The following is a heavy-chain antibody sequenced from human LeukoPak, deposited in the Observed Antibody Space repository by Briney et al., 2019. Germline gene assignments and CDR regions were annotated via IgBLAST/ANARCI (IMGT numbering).Heavy chain of an antibody. CDR2: ISSSSSYI. CDR3: ARGSYYYDSSGYYAPSYYYGMDV. J-gene: IGHJ6*02. Sequence: PGGSLRLSCAASGFTFSSYSMNWVRQAPGKGLEWVSSISSSSSYIYYADSVEGRFTISRDNAKNSLYLQMNSLRAEDTAVYYCARGSYYYDSSGYYAPSYYYGMDVWGQGTTVTVSS. V-gene: IGHV3-21*01. D-gene: IGHD3-22*01. CDR1: GFTFSSYS.